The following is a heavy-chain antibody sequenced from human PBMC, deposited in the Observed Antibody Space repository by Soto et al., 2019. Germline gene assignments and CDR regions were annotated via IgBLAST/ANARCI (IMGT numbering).Heavy chain of an antibody. Sequence: QVQMVQSGAEVKKPGSSVKVSCKASGGTFSSYAISWVRQAPGQGLEWMGGIIPIFGTANYAQKFHGRVTMTADKSTSTAYMELSSLRSEDPAVDYCESFGSSWERSTDYWGQGTLVTVSS. CDR2: IIPIFGTA. J-gene: IGHJ4*02. CDR3: ESFGSSWERSTDY. V-gene: IGHV1-69*06. D-gene: IGHD6-13*01. CDR1: GGTFSSYA.